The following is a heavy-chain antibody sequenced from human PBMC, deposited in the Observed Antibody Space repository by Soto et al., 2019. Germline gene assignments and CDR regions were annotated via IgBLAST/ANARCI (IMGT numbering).Heavy chain of an antibody. CDR1: GFIFTTHP. D-gene: IGHD1-1*01. J-gene: IGHJ4*02. CDR3: ASRPGLDTGPFDY. Sequence: FYLVQCGSDAREPGASVKIYCNASGFIFTTHPIHWVRQAPDQMLEWMGWINPGNGYSDYSQKFQGRVTVTRDTSANTAYMELNSLRAEDKALYYCASRPGLDTGPFDYWGQGTLVTVSS. CDR2: INPGNGYS. V-gene: IGHV1-3*01.